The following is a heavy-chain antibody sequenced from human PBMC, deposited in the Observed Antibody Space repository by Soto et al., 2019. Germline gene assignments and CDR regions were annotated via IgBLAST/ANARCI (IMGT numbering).Heavy chain of an antibody. CDR1: GGSISSYY. D-gene: IGHD3-10*01. CDR2: IYYSGST. J-gene: IGHJ3*02. CDR3: ARVWGGAFDI. Sequence: QVQLQESGPGLVKPSETLSLTCTVSGGSISSYYWSWIRQPPGKGLEWIGYIYYSGSTNYNPSLNGRVTISVDTSKNQCSLKLSSVTAADTAVYYCARVWGGAFDIWGQGRMVTVSS. V-gene: IGHV4-59*01.